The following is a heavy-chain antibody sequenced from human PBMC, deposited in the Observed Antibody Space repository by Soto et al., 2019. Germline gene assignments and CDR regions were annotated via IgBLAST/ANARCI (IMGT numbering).Heavy chain of an antibody. CDR3: ARSSTSPHWFDP. CDR1: GYTFTSYA. J-gene: IGHJ5*02. D-gene: IGHD2-2*01. Sequence: GASVKVSCKASGYTFTSYAMQWVRQSPGRRLEWMGWSNAGNGHTKYSQKVQGRGTITRDTSASTAYMELSSRRSEDTAVYYCARSSTSPHWFDPWGQGTLVTVSS. V-gene: IGHV1-3*01. CDR2: SNAGNGHT.